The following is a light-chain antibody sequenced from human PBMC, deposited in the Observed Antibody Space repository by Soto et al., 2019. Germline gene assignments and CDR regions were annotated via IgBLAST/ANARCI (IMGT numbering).Light chain of an antibody. CDR1: SSNIGSNY. Sequence: QSVLTQPPSASGTPGQRVTISCSGSSSNIGSNYVYWYQQLPGTAPKLLIYRNNQRPSGVPDRFSGSKSGTSASLAISGLRSEDEADYHCAAWDDSLSGPGVFGGGTKLTVL. CDR2: RNN. J-gene: IGLJ2*01. V-gene: IGLV1-47*01. CDR3: AAWDDSLSGPGV.